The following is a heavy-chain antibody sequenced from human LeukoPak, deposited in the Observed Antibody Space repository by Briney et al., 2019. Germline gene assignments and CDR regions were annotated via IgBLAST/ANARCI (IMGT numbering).Heavy chain of an antibody. D-gene: IGHD6-19*01. V-gene: IGHV3-30*04. J-gene: IGHJ4*02. CDR2: ISYDGSNK. CDR3: ARVFYSSGWYGNFDY. CDR1: GFTFSSYA. Sequence: PGRSLRLSCAASGFTFSSYAMHWVRQAPGKGLEWVAVISYDGSNKYYADSAKGRFTISRDNSKNTLYLQMNSLRAEDTAVYYCARVFYSSGWYGNFDYWGQGTLVTVSS.